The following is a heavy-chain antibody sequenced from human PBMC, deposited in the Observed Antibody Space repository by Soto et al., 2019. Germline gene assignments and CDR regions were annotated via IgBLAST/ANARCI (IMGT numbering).Heavy chain of an antibody. J-gene: IGHJ4*02. V-gene: IGHV1-18*01. CDR2: ISAHNGNT. D-gene: IGHD1-1*01. CDR1: GYAFTTYG. CDR3: ARGRYGDY. Sequence: QVHLVQSGAEVKKPGASVKVSCKGSGYAFTTYGITWVRQAPGQGLEWMGWISAHNGNTNYAQKLQGRATVTRDTSTSTAYMELRGLRSDDTAVYYCARGRYGDYWGQGALVTVSS.